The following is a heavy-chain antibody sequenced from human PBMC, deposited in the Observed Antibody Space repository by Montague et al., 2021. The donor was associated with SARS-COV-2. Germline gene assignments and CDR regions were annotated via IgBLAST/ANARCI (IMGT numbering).Heavy chain of an antibody. CDR1: GGSISSSSYY. V-gene: IGHV4-39*01. Sequence: SETLSLTCTVSGGSISSSSYYWGWIRQPPGKGLEWIGSIYYSGSTYYNPSLKSRVTISVDTSKNQFSLKLSSVTAADTAVYYWARKASRSITIFGVVTASYCFDYWGQGTLVTVSS. J-gene: IGHJ4*02. D-gene: IGHD3-3*01. CDR2: IYYSGST. CDR3: ARKASRSITIFGVVTASYCFDY.